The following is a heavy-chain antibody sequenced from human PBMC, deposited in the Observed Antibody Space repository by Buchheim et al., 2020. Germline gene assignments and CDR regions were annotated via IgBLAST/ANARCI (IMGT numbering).Heavy chain of an antibody. CDR3: AGTIAVAGTGWFDP. CDR1: GGSISSNY. J-gene: IGHJ5*02. Sequence: QVQLQESGPGLVKPSETLSLTCTVSGGSISSNYWSWIRQPPGKGLEWIGYIYYSGSTNYNPSLKSRVTISVDTSKNQFSLKLSSVTAADTAVYYCAGTIAVAGTGWFDPWGQGTL. D-gene: IGHD6-19*01. V-gene: IGHV4-59*01. CDR2: IYYSGST.